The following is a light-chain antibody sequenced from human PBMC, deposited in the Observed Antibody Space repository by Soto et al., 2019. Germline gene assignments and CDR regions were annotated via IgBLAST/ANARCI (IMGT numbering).Light chain of an antibody. J-gene: IGLJ2*01. Sequence: QSALTQPASVSGSPGQSITISCTGTSSDVGGYNFVSWYQQHAGKAPKLLIYDNNIRPSGVPDRFSGSKSGTSASLAITGLQAEDEGDYYCQSYDSSLSNLVVFGGGTKLTVL. CDR1: SSDVGGYNF. CDR3: QSYDSSLSNLVV. V-gene: IGLV2-14*03. CDR2: DNN.